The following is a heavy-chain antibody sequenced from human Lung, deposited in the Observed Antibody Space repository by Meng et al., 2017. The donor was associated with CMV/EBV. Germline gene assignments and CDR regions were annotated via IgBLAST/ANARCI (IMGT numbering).Heavy chain of an antibody. CDR3: GTLKYTSGFYGPAY. J-gene: IGHJ4*02. V-gene: IGHV7-4-1*02. CDR2: ISTNTGNP. D-gene: IGHD6-19*01. CDR1: GYNFTRDP. Sequence: VQLEQCGYELDTPGASAKVSCKASGYNFTRDPMKWVRQAPGQGLEWMGWISTNTGNPTYAQGFTGRFVFSVDTSVSTAYLQISSLKAEDTAVYYCGTLKYTSGFYGPAYWGQGALVTVSS.